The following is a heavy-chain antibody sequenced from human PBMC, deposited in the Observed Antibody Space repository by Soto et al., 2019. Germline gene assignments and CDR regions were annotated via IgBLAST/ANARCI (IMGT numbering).Heavy chain of an antibody. J-gene: IGHJ4*02. CDR3: TRSLKYSTNWWFDY. V-gene: IGHV4-61*01. Sequence: QVQLQESGPGLVKPSETLSLTCTVSGGSVSSASFYWSWIRQPPGKGLDWIGSIYYNGSTNYNPSVKSRVSISVDTSKNQFSLKLSSATAADTAVYYCTRSLKYSTNWWFDYWAQGTLVTVSS. CDR1: GGSVSSASFY. CDR2: IYYNGST. D-gene: IGHD6-13*01.